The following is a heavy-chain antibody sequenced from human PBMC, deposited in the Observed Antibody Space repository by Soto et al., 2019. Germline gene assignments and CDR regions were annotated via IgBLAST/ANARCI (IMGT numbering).Heavy chain of an antibody. CDR2: IYSGGST. CDR1: GFTVSSYY. CDR3: ARERSDGSGSYYLDY. Sequence: GGSLRLSCAASGFTVSSYYMSWVRQAPGKGLEWVSVIYSGGSTYYADSVKGRFTISRHNSENTLYLQMNSLRAEDTAVYYCARERSDGSGSYYLDYWGQGTLVTVSS. J-gene: IGHJ4*02. V-gene: IGHV3-53*04. D-gene: IGHD3-10*01.